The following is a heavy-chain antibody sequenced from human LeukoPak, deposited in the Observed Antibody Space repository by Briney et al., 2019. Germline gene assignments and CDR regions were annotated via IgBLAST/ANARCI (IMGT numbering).Heavy chain of an antibody. D-gene: IGHD4-17*01. CDR1: GYSITNGYY. CDR2: IYHDGRI. J-gene: IGHJ6*03. Sequence: PSETLSLTCTVSGYSITNGYYWGWIRPPPGKGLEWIGSIYHDGRIDYNPSLKSRVTISRDTSNDQFSLKLSSVTAADTAMYYCASVNDYGDPLPRYMDVWGKGTAVTVSS. V-gene: IGHV4-38-2*02. CDR3: ASVNDYGDPLPRYMDV.